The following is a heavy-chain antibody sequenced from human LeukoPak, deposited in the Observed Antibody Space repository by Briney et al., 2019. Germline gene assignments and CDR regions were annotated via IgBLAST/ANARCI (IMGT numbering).Heavy chain of an antibody. Sequence: NSSETLSLTCTVSGGSISSYYWSWIRQPPGKGLEWIGYIYYSGSTNYNPSLKSRVTISVDTSKNQFSLKLSSVTAADTAVYYCASLFTEYSSSSTGAFDIWGQGTMVTVSS. D-gene: IGHD6-13*01. CDR1: GGSISSYY. J-gene: IGHJ3*02. CDR2: IYYSGST. V-gene: IGHV4-59*01. CDR3: ASLFTEYSSSSTGAFDI.